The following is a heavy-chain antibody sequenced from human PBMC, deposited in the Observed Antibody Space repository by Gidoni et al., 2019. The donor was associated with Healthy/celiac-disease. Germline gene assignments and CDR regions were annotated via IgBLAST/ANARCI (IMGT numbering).Heavy chain of an antibody. Sequence: QVPLKESGPVLVKPTETLTLTCTVSGFSLSNARMGVSWTRQPPGKALEWLAYIFSNDEKSYSTSLKSRLTISKDTSKSQVVLTMTNMDPVDTATYYCARIGGIGPYGENWFDPWGQETLVTVSS. CDR1: GFSLSNARMG. CDR2: IFSNDEK. D-gene: IGHD6-13*01. CDR3: ARIGGIGPYGENWFDP. J-gene: IGHJ5*02. V-gene: IGHV2-26*01.